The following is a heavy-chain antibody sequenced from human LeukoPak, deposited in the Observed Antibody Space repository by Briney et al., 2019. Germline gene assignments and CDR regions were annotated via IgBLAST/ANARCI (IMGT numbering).Heavy chain of an antibody. CDR1: GGSISGYY. J-gene: IGHJ6*03. D-gene: IGHD3-10*01. V-gene: IGHV4-59*01. CDR3: ARVYYGSGSYYYYYMDV. CDR2: IYYSGST. Sequence: ASETLSLTCTVSGGSISGYYWSWIRQPPGKGLEWIGYIYYSGSTNYNPSLKSRVTISVDTSKNQFSLKLSSVTAADMAVYYCARVYYGSGSYYYYYMDVWGKGTTVTISS.